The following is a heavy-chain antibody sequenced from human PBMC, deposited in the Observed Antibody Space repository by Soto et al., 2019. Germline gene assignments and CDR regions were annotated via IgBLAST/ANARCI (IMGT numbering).Heavy chain of an antibody. V-gene: IGHV1-8*01. CDR1: GYTFTSYD. J-gene: IGHJ6*03. CDR3: ARVNIAAAGTDYMDV. D-gene: IGHD6-13*01. Sequence: GASVKVSCKASGYTFTSYDINWVRQATGQGLEWMGWMNPNSGNTGYAQKFQGRVTMTRNTSISTAYMELSSLRSEGTAVYYCARVNIAAAGTDYMDVWGKGTTVTVSS. CDR2: MNPNSGNT.